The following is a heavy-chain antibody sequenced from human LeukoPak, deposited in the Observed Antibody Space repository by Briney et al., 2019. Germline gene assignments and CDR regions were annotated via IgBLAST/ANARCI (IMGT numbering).Heavy chain of an antibody. Sequence: SETLSLTCAVYGGSFSGYYWSWIRQPPGKGLEWIGEINHSGSTNYNPSLKSRVTISVDTSKNQFSLKLSSVTAADTAVYYCAIGRRGCNGVWGQGTLVTASS. D-gene: IGHD2-8*01. CDR1: GGSFSGYY. CDR3: AIGRRGCNGV. CDR2: INHSGST. V-gene: IGHV4-34*01. J-gene: IGHJ4*02.